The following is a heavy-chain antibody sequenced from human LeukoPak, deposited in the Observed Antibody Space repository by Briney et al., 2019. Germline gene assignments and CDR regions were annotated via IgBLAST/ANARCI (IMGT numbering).Heavy chain of an antibody. V-gene: IGHV3-23*01. CDR1: GFSFSNYA. D-gene: IGHD4-17*01. CDR3: AKIAPWGAVTTTDGFDY. J-gene: IGHJ4*02. CDR2: FCDSGAAT. Sequence: GGSLRLSCAASGFSFSNYAMSWVRQAPGKGLEWVLSFCDSGAATYYADSVKGRFTISRDNSKNTLYLQLNSLGAEDTAVYYCAKIAPWGAVTTTDGFDYWGQGTLVTVSS.